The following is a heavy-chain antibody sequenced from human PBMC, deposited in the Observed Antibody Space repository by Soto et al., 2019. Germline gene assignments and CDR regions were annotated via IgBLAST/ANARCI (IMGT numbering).Heavy chain of an antibody. Sequence: EVQLVESGGGLVQPGGSLRLSCAASGFTFSLYSMSWVRQAPGKGLEWVSYISRSSTGIHYADSVKGRFTISRDDATNSMHLPLNSLRDGDTAVYLCARAVTWGFDVWAQGTTVSISS. CDR1: GFTFSLYS. CDR2: ISRSSTGI. CDR3: ARAVTWGFDV. J-gene: IGHJ6*02. D-gene: IGHD7-27*01. V-gene: IGHV3-48*02.